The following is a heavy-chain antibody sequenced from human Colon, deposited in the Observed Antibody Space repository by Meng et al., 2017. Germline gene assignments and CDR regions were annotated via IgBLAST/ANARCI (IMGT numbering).Heavy chain of an antibody. V-gene: IGHV3-23*01. CDR2: ILSSGGKT. Sequence: GESLKISCAASGFTFSTYALNWVRQAPGQGLEWVATILSSGGKTQHADSVKGRFTISRDISKKALYQQMNSLRADDTATYYCAKSATCAGGTCYSYPDDWGQGTMVTVSS. CDR1: GFTFSTYA. CDR3: AKSATCAGGTCYSYPDD. J-gene: IGHJ4*02. D-gene: IGHD2-15*01.